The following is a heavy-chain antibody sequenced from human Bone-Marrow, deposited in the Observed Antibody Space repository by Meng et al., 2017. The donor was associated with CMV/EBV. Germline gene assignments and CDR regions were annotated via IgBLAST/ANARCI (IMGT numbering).Heavy chain of an antibody. V-gene: IGHV3-21*01. J-gene: IGHJ4*02. D-gene: IGHD2-8*02. CDR3: ARDTGSLVYFDY. CDR1: GFTFSTSS. Sequence: GESLKISCAASGFTFSTSSMNWVRQAPGKGLEWLSSISSSSAYIYYADSVKGRFTISRDNARNSLYLQMNSLRAEDTAVYYCARDTGSLVYFDYWGQGTLVTVSS. CDR2: ISSSSAYI.